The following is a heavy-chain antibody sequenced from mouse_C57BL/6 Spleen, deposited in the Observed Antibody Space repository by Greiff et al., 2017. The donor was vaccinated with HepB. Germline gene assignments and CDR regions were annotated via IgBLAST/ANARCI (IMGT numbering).Heavy chain of an antibody. J-gene: IGHJ3*01. Sequence: QVQLQQPGAELVRPGSSVKLSCKASGYTFTSYWMHWVKQRPIQGLEWIGNIDPSDSETHYNQKFKDKATVTVDKSSSTAYMQLSSLTSEDSAVYYCARYYGSSPFAYWGQGTLVTVSA. D-gene: IGHD1-1*01. CDR2: IDPSDSET. CDR3: ARYYGSSPFAY. CDR1: GYTFTSYW. V-gene: IGHV1-52*01.